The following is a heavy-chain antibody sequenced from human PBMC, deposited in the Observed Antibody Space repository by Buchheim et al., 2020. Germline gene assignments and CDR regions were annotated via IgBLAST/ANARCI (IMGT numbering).Heavy chain of an antibody. CDR2: ISYDGSNK. D-gene: IGHD5-12*01. Sequence: QVQLVESGGGVVQPGRSLRLSCAASGFTFSSYAMHWVRQAPGKGMEWVAVISYDGSNKYYADSVKGRFTISRDNSKNKLYLQMNSLRAEDTAVYYCARDFGDIVATTDYYYYGMDVWGQGTT. J-gene: IGHJ6*02. CDR3: ARDFGDIVATTDYYYYGMDV. V-gene: IGHV3-30*04. CDR1: GFTFSSYA.